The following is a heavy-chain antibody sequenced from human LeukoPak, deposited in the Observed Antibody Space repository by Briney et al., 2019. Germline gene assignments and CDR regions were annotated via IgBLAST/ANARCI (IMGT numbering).Heavy chain of an antibody. D-gene: IGHD2-2*01. Sequence: GASVKVSCKASGYTFTSYDINWVRQATGQGLEWMGWINPNSGGTNYAQKFQGRVTMTRDTSISTAYMELSRLRSDDTAVYYCARVDTRYCSSTSCYRFDYWGQGTLVTVSS. CDR1: GYTFTSYD. CDR3: ARVDTRYCSSTSCYRFDY. V-gene: IGHV1-2*02. J-gene: IGHJ4*02. CDR2: INPNSGGT.